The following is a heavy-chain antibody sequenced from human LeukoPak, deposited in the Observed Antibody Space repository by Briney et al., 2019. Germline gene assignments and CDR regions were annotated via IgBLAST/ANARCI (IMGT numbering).Heavy chain of an antibody. CDR1: GGSFSGYY. J-gene: IGHJ4*02. V-gene: IGHV4-34*01. D-gene: IGHD3-22*01. CDR2: INHSGST. CDR3: ASVYDSSGYYPF. Sequence: SETLSLTCAAYGGSFSGYYWSWIRQPPGKGLEWIGEINHSGSTNYNPSLKSRVTISVDTSKNQFSLKLSSVTTADTAVYYCASVYDSSGYYPFWGQGTLVTVSS.